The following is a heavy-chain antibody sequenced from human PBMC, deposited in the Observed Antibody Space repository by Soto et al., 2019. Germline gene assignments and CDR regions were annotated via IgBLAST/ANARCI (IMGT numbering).Heavy chain of an antibody. D-gene: IGHD7-27*01. CDR1: GFTFLGHY. Sequence: QVQLVQSGAGGKKPGASVKLSCKASGFTFLGHYIHWVRQAPGQGLEWVGWINPNSGGGTVYAQKFQGRVTMTADTSTSIASMDLTSLRGDDTAVYYCAGSRTGALDYWGPGALVTVSS. CDR2: INPNSGGGT. CDR3: AGSRTGALDY. V-gene: IGHV1-2*02. J-gene: IGHJ4*02.